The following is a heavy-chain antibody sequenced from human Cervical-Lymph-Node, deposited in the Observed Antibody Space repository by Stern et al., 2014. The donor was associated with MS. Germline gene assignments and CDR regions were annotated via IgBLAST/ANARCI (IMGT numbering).Heavy chain of an antibody. CDR1: GFTFSSYC. D-gene: IGHD1-26*01. J-gene: IGHJ6*02. CDR3: AKDLGWELPGDGMDV. V-gene: IGHV3-30*18. Sequence: VHLVESGGGVVQPGRSLRLSCAASGFTFSSYCMHWVRQAPGKGLEWVAVISYDGSNKYYADSVKGRFTISRDNSKNTLYLQMNSLRAEDTAVYYCAKDLGWELPGDGMDVWGQGTTVTVSS. CDR2: ISYDGSNK.